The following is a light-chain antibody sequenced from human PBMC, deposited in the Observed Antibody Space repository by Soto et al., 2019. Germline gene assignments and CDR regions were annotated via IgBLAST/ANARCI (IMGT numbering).Light chain of an antibody. CDR3: QTWGTGIRV. J-gene: IGLJ3*02. CDR2: LSSDGSH. V-gene: IGLV4-69*01. Sequence: QPVLTQSPSASASLGASVKLTCTLSSGHSSYAIAWHQQQPEKGPRYLLKLSSDGSHNKGDGIPGRFSGSSSGAERYLTISSLQSEDEADYYCQTWGTGIRVFGGGTKLTVL. CDR1: SGHSSYA.